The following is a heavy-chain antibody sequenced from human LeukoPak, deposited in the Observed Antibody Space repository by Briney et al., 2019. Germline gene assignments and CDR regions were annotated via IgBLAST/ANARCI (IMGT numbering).Heavy chain of an antibody. CDR1: GGFISSYY. D-gene: IGHD6-13*01. V-gene: IGHV4-59*01. CDR3: ARGMAAAGTIFDH. J-gene: IGHJ4*02. CDR2: IYYIGSA. Sequence: SETLSLTCTVSGGFISSYYWSWIRQPPGKGLEWIGYIYYIGSANYNPSLKSRVTISVDTSKNQLSLKLSSVTAADTAVYYCARGMAAAGTIFDHWGQGTLVTVSS.